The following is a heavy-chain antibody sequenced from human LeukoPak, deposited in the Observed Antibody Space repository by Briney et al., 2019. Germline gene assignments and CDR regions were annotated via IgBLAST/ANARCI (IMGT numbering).Heavy chain of an antibody. D-gene: IGHD3-3*01. V-gene: IGHV1-24*01. Sequence: ASVKVSCKVSGYTLTELSMHWVRQAPGKGLEWMGGFDPEDGETIYAQKFQGRVTMTEDTSTDTAYMELSGLRSEDTAVYYCATSIFGVVIYYFDYWGQGTLVTVSS. CDR2: FDPEDGET. CDR1: GYTLTELS. J-gene: IGHJ4*02. CDR3: ATSIFGVVIYYFDY.